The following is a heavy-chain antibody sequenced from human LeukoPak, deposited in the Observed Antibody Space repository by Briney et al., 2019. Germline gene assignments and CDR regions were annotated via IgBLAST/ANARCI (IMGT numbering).Heavy chain of an antibody. CDR2: IKPDGSEK. CDR1: GFTFSSYW. V-gene: IGHV3-7*01. Sequence: PGGSLRLSCAASGFTFSSYWMSWVRQAPGKGLEWVANIKPDGSEKYYVDSVKGRFTISRDNAKNSLYLQMNSLRAEDTAVYYCARVRWAAAIPEGYYFDYWGQGTLVTVSS. D-gene: IGHD2-2*02. CDR3: ARVRWAAAIPEGYYFDY. J-gene: IGHJ4*02.